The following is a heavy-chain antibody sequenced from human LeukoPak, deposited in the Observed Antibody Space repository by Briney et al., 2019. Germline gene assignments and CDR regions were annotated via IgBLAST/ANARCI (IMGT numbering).Heavy chain of an antibody. CDR2: ISIHGGDT. V-gene: IGHV3-64*01. D-gene: IGHD3-22*01. CDR1: GFTFSSYA. CDR3: ARVLRDASGYYDY. Sequence: GGSLRLSCAASGFTFSSYAMHWVRQAPGKGLEYVSAISIHGGDTYYANSVKGRFTISRDNSKNSLYLQMGSLRAEDMAVYYCARVLRDASGYYDYWGQGTLVTVSS. J-gene: IGHJ4*02.